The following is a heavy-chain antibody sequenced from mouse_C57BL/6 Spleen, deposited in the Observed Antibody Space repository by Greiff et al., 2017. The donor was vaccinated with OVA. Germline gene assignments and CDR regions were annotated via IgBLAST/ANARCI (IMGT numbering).Heavy chain of an antibody. CDR1: GYTFTSYW. CDR3: APAYYSNDGGTNWEYYYAMDY. D-gene: IGHD2-5*01. Sequence: QVQLQQPGTELVKPGASVKLSCKASGYTFTSYWMHWVKQRPGQGLEWIGNINPSNGGTNYNEKFKSKATLTVDKSSSTAYMQLSSLTSEDSAVYYCAPAYYSNDGGTNWEYYYAMDYWGQGTSVTVSS. V-gene: IGHV1-53*01. CDR2: INPSNGGT. J-gene: IGHJ4*01.